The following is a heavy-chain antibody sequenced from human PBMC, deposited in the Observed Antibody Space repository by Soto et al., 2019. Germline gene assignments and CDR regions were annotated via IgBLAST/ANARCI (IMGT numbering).Heavy chain of an antibody. V-gene: IGHV3-11*01. CDR2: ISSSGSTI. CDR1: GFTFSDYY. D-gene: IGHD7-27*01. CDR3: TRANWYSEY. Sequence: PGGSLRLSCAASGFTFSDYYMSWIRQAPGKGLEWVSYISSSGSTIYYADSVKGRFTISRDNAKNSLSLNLTSLTAADTAIYYCTRANWYSEYWGQGTLVTVSS. J-gene: IGHJ4*02.